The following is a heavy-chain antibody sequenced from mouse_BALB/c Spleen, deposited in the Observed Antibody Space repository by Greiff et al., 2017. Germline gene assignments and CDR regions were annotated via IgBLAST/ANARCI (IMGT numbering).Heavy chain of an antibody. Sequence: QVHVKQSGAELARPGASVKLSCKASGYTFTSYWMQWVNQRPGQGLEWIGAIYPGDGDTRYTQKFKGKATLTADKSSSTAYMQLSSLASEDSAVYYCARDGYYPFAYWGQGTLVTVSA. CDR1: GYTFTSYW. V-gene: IGHV1-87*01. CDR2: IYPGDGDT. CDR3: ARDGYYPFAY. J-gene: IGHJ3*01. D-gene: IGHD2-3*01.